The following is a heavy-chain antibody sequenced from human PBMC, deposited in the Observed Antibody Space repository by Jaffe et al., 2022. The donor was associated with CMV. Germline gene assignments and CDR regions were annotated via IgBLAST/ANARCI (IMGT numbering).Heavy chain of an antibody. CDR2: ISSSSSYI. V-gene: IGHV3-21*01. CDR1: GFTFSSYS. Sequence: EVQLVESGGGLVKPGGSLRLSCAASGFTFSSYSMNWVRQAPGKGLEWVSSISSSSSYIYYADSVKGRFTISRDNAKNSLYLQMNSLRAEDTAVYYCASGIVVVPAASGGGWFDPWGQGTLVTVSS. CDR3: ASGIVVVPAASGGGWFDP. J-gene: IGHJ5*02. D-gene: IGHD2-2*01.